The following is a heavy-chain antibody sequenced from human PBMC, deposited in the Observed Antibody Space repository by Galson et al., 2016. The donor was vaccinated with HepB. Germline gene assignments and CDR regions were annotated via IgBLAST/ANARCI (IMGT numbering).Heavy chain of an antibody. V-gene: IGHV1-18*01. J-gene: IGHJ5*01. CDR2: ISAYNGNT. CDR3: AREHYYILTGSSRYNWFDS. CDR1: GHTFTSYG. D-gene: IGHD3-9*01. Sequence: SVKVSCKASGHTFTSYGISWVRQAPGQGLEWMGWISAYNGNTNYAQKFQGRVTMTTDTSTSTAYVELRSLRSDDAAVYYCAREHYYILTGSSRYNWFDSWGQGTLVTVSS.